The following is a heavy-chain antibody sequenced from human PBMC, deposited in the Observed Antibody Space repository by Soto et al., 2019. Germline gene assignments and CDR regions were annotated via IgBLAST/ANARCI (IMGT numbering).Heavy chain of an antibody. CDR3: ARDQVRSISWLYYFDY. D-gene: IGHD6-13*01. CDR1: GFTFSSYA. Sequence: QVQLVESGGGVVQPGRSLRLSCAASGFTFSSYAMHWVRQAPGKGLEWVAVISYDGSNKYYADSVKGRFTISRDNSKNTLYLQMNSLRAEDTAVYYCARDQVRSISWLYYFDYWGQGTLVPVSS. CDR2: ISYDGSNK. V-gene: IGHV3-30-3*01. J-gene: IGHJ4*02.